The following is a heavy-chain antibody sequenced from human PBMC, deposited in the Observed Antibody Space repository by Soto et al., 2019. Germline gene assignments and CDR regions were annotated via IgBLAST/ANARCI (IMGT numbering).Heavy chain of an antibody. CDR3: ARGAVDTAMVSV. Sequence: QVQLVQSGAEVKKPGASVKVSCKASGYTFTSYAMHWVRQAPGQRLEWMGWINAGNGNTKYSQKFQGRVTITRDTSASTAYMELSRLRSEDTAVYYCARGAVDTAMVSVCGQGTLVTVSS. D-gene: IGHD5-18*01. J-gene: IGHJ4*02. V-gene: IGHV1-3*01. CDR1: GYTFTSYA. CDR2: INAGNGNT.